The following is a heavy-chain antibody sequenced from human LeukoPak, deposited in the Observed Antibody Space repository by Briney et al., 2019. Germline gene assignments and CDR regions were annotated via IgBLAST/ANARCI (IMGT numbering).Heavy chain of an antibody. Sequence: GGSLRLSCAASGFTFSSYAMHWVRQAPGKGLEWVAVISYDGSNKYYADSVKGRFTISRDNSKNTLYLQMNNLRAEDTAVYYCASLTILAVPSYYYYGMDVWGQGTTVTVSS. D-gene: IGHD6-19*01. CDR1: GFTFSSYA. CDR2: ISYDGSNK. CDR3: ASLTILAVPSYYYYGMDV. J-gene: IGHJ6*02. V-gene: IGHV3-30-3*01.